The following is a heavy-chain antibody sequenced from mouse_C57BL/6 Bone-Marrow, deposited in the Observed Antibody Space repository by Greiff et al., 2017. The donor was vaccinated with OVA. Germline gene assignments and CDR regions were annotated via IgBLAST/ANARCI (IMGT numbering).Heavy chain of an antibody. CDR2: ILPSIGRT. Sequence: QVQLQQSGSELRSPGSSVKLSCKDFDSEVFPIAYMSWVRQKPGHGFEWIGGILPSIGRTIYGEKFEDKATLDADTLSNTAYLELNSLTSEDSAIYYGARRSYYYGRSLDYWGQGTTLTVSA. CDR1: DSEVFPIAY. D-gene: IGHD1-1*01. J-gene: IGHJ2*01. CDR3: ARRSYYYGRSLDY. V-gene: IGHV15-2*01.